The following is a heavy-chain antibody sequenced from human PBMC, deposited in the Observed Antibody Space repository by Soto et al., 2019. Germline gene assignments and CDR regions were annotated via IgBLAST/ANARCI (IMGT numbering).Heavy chain of an antibody. J-gene: IGHJ4*02. D-gene: IGHD1-7*01. CDR2: INWDSGRI. V-gene: IGHV3-9*01. CDR1: GFNFDDYV. CDR3: VKDSSPNWNYGYVEY. Sequence: EVQLEESGGGSVQPGRSLRLSCAASGFNFDDYVMHWVRQGPGKGLEWVSGINWDSGRIGYAESVKGRFTISRDNAKKYLYLDMNRLRPEDTALYYCVKDSSPNWNYGYVEYWGQGTLVTVSS.